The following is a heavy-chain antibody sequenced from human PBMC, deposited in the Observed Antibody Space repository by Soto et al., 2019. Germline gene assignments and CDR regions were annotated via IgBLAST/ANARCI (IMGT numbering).Heavy chain of an antibody. CDR3: AKHKIRFLEWLPETFDY. V-gene: IGHV3-9*01. CDR1: GFTFDDYA. CDR2: ISWNSGSI. J-gene: IGHJ4*02. Sequence: GGSLRLSCAASGFTFDDYAMHWVRQAPGKGLEWVSGISWNSGSIGYADSVKGRFTISRDNAKNSLYLQMNSLRAEDTALYYCAKHKIRFLEWLPETFDYWGQGTLVTVSS. D-gene: IGHD3-3*01.